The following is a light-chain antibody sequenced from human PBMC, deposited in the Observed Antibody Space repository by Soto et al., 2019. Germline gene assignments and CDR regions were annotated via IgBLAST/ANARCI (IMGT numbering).Light chain of an antibody. CDR3: QQHKSWPPIT. CDR1: QSVGTY. Sequence: DIVLTQSSATLSLSPGERVTLTCRASQSVGTYLAWYQQKPGQAPRLLISDASNRATGIPARFSGSGSGTDFTLSISGLEPEDFAVYYCQQHKSWPPITFGQGTRLEIK. J-gene: IGKJ5*01. V-gene: IGKV3-11*01. CDR2: DAS.